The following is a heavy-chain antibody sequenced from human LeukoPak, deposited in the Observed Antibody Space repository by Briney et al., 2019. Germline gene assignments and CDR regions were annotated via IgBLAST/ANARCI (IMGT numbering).Heavy chain of an antibody. CDR2: IYYSGST. CDR1: GGSISSYY. J-gene: IGHJ6*02. D-gene: IGHD4-11*01. Sequence: SETLSLTRTVSGGSISSYYWSWIRQPPGKGLEWIGYIYYSGSTNYNPSLKSRVTISVDTSKNQFSLKLSSVTAADAAVYYCAGYSNRYYYYGMDVWGQGTTVTVSS. CDR3: AGYSNRYYYYGMDV. V-gene: IGHV4-59*01.